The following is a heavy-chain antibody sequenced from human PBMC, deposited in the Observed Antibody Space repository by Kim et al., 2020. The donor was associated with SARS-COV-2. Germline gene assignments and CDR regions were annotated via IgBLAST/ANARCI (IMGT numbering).Heavy chain of an antibody. CDR3: ARVWRQQLVQDWFDP. D-gene: IGHD6-13*01. CDR1: GGSISSGGYY. Sequence: SETLSLTCTVSGGSISSGGYYWSWIRQHPGKGLEWIGYIYYSGSTYYNPSLKSRVTISVDTSKNQFSLKLSSVTAADTAVYYCARVWRQQLVQDWFDPWGQGTLVTVSS. CDR2: IYYSGST. J-gene: IGHJ5*02. V-gene: IGHV4-31*03.